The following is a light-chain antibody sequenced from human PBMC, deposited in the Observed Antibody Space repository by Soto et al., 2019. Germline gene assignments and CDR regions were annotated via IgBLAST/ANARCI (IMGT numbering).Light chain of an antibody. Sequence: QAVVTQEPSLTVSPGGTVTLTCASSTGAVTSGYYPNWFQQKPGQAPTALIYNTINKHSWTPARFSGSLLGGKAALTLSGVQPEDEAEYYCLLYFGGRQAVFGGGTKLTVL. CDR1: TGAVTSGYY. CDR2: NTI. V-gene: IGLV7-43*01. J-gene: IGLJ2*01. CDR3: LLYFGGRQAV.